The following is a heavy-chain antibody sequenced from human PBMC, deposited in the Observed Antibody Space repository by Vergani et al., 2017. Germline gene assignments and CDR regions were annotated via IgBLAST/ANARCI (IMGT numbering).Heavy chain of an antibody. CDR2: ISGSGGST. CDR3: ARAPTGSPGRGY. Sequence: EVQLLESGGGLVQPGGSLRLSCAASGFTFSSYAMSWVRQAPGKGLEWVSAISGSGGSTYYADSVKGRLTISRDNSKNTLYLQMNSLRAEDTAVYYCARAPTGSPGRGYWGQGTLVTVSS. V-gene: IGHV3-23*01. CDR1: GFTFSSYA. D-gene: IGHD2-8*02. J-gene: IGHJ4*02.